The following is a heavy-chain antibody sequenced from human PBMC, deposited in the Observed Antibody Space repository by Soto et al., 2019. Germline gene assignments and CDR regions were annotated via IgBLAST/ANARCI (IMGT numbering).Heavy chain of an antibody. CDR1: GYSFTKFA. Sequence: QVQLMQSGAEVKKPGTSVILSCKASGYSFTKFAVQWVRQALGQRLEWMGWINAGNGNTKYSQKFQGRLTITRDASANIAYMDLRSLTSEDTAVYYCARGIWVATTASYYFDSWGQGTQVTVSP. V-gene: IGHV1-3*01. J-gene: IGHJ4*02. D-gene: IGHD5-12*01. CDR3: ARGIWVATTASYYFDS. CDR2: INAGNGNT.